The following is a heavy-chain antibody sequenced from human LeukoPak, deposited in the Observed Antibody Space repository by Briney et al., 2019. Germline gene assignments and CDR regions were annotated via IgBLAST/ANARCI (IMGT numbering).Heavy chain of an antibody. D-gene: IGHD3-16*02. Sequence: SETLSLTCTVSGGSISSYYWSWIRQPPGKGLEWIGYIYYSGSTHYNPSLKSRVTISVDTSKNQFSLKLSSVTAADTAVYYCARKYDYIWGSYRYVWFDPWGQGTLVTVSS. J-gene: IGHJ5*02. V-gene: IGHV4-59*01. CDR2: IYYSGST. CDR1: GGSISSYY. CDR3: ARKYDYIWGSYRYVWFDP.